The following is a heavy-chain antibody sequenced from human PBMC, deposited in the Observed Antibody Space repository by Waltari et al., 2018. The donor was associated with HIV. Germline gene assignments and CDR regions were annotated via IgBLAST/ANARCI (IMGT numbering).Heavy chain of an antibody. CDR3: ARDIGSRKETTYFDY. J-gene: IGHJ4*02. D-gene: IGHD1-7*01. Sequence: QVQLQESGPGLVKPSETLSLTSAVSGYPISSGYYWGWIRQPPGNGLEWIGTIYHSGSTYYNPSLKSRVTISVDTSKNQFSLKLSSVTAADTAVYYCARDIGSRKETTYFDYWGQGTLVTVSS. CDR2: IYHSGST. CDR1: GYPISSGYY. V-gene: IGHV4-38-2*02.